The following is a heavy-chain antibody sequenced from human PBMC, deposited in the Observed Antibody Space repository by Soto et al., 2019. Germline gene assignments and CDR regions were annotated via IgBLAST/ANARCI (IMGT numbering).Heavy chain of an antibody. CDR3: ARQIYDSDTGPNFQYYFDS. CDR2: IDPSDSQT. CDR1: GCSFSGYW. Sequence: GESLKISCKGSGCSFSGYWITWVRQKPVKGLEWMGRIDPSDSQTYYSPSFRGHVTISVTKSITTVFLQWSSLRASDTAMYYCARQIYDSDTGPNFQYYFDSWGQGTPVTVPQ. V-gene: IGHV5-10-1*01. J-gene: IGHJ4*02. D-gene: IGHD3-22*01.